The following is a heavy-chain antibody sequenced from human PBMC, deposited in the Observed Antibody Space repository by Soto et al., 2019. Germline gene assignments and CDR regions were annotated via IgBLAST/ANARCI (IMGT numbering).Heavy chain of an antibody. CDR1: GISSSSGGYY. CDR2: IYYSGST. V-gene: IGHV4-31*03. J-gene: IGHJ4*02. Sequence: NPXEALSVTGTVAGISSSSGGYYWSWIRQHPGKGLEWIGYIYYSGSTYYNPSLKSRVTISVDTSKNQFSLKLSSVTAADTAVYYCARSLHYGDYSLGSWGQGTLVTVSS. CDR3: ARSLHYGDYSLGS. D-gene: IGHD4-17*01.